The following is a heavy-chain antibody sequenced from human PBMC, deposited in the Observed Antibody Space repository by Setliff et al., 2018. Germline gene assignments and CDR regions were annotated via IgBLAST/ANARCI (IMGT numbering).Heavy chain of an antibody. CDR2: ISYTGST. CDR3: ARHEFVGGYYGSVTYRHFDY. V-gene: IGHV4-59*08. J-gene: IGHJ4*02. Sequence: PSETLSLTCSVSGDSIFDNYWSWIRQSPGRGLEWIAYISYTGSTNYNPSLKSRVTISLDTSKNQFSLQVTSLAATDTALYFCARHEFVGGYYGSVTYRHFDYWGQGILVTVSS. D-gene: IGHD3-10*01. CDR1: GDSIFDNY.